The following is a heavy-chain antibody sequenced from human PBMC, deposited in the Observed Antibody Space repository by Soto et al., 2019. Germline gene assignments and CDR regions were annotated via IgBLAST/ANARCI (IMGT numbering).Heavy chain of an antibody. D-gene: IGHD3-22*01. J-gene: IGHJ4*02. CDR3: ARISSGRRNLDY. V-gene: IGHV4-4*02. CDR1: GGSISSGTW. CDR2: IHHSGST. Sequence: QVQLQESGPGLVTPSWTLSLTCAVSGGSISSGTWWSWVRQPPGKGLEWIGEIHHSGSTNYNPSLKSRASISVDTSKNQFSLKLSSVTAADTAMYYGARISSGRRNLDYWGQGTLVTVSS.